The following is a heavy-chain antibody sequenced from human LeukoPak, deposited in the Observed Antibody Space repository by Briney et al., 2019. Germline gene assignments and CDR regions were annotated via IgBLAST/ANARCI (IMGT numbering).Heavy chain of an antibody. CDR1: GGSISSSSYY. CDR3: ARIFAPGYSSSWHPVSQWLSDPRFDY. D-gene: IGHD6-13*01. Sequence: PSETLSLTCTVSGGSISSSSYYWGWIRQPPGKGLEWIGSIYYSGSTYYNPSLKSRVTISVDTSKNQFSLKLSSVTAADTAVYYCARIFAPGYSSSWHPVSQWLSDPRFDYWGQGTLVTVSS. V-gene: IGHV4-39*01. CDR2: IYYSGST. J-gene: IGHJ4*02.